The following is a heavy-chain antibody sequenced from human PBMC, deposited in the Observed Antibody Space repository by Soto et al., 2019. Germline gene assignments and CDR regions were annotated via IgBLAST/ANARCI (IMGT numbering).Heavy chain of an antibody. Sequence: SETLSLTCIVSGASVSDYYWSWIRQSPGKGLDWIGYIYKNGYSSYNPSLRSRATMSLDTSKNQVSLNVTSVTAADTAVYYCARHLFPSGFSLEWYHWFDPWGQGTLVTVSS. CDR2: IYKNGYS. D-gene: IGHD6-25*01. J-gene: IGHJ5*02. CDR1: GASVSDYY. CDR3: ARHLFPSGFSLEWYHWFDP. V-gene: IGHV4-59*08.